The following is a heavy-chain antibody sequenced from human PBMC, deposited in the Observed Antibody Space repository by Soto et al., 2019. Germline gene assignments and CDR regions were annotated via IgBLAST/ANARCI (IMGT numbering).Heavy chain of an antibody. V-gene: IGHV4-34*01. Sequence: SETLSLTCAVYGGSFSGYYWSWIRQPPGKGLKWIGEINHSGSTNYNPSLKSRVTISVDTSKNQFSLKLSSVTAADTAVYYCARGHRTMIVVAKLVWFDPWGQGTLVTVSS. CDR3: ARGHRTMIVVAKLVWFDP. CDR1: GGSFSGYY. J-gene: IGHJ5*02. CDR2: INHSGST. D-gene: IGHD3-22*01.